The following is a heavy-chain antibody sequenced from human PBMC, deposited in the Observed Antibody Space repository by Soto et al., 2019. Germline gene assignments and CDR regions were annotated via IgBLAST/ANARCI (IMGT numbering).Heavy chain of an antibody. CDR2: ISYDGSNK. D-gene: IGHD3-10*01. CDR1: GFTFSSYA. CDR3: ARDPRYGSGSLL. Sequence: PGGSLRLSCAASGFTFSSYAMHWVRQAPGKGLEWVAVISYDGSNKYYADSVKGRFTISRDNSKNTLYLQMNSLRAEDTAVYYCARDPRYGSGSLLWGQGTLVTVSS. J-gene: IGHJ4*02. V-gene: IGHV3-30-3*01.